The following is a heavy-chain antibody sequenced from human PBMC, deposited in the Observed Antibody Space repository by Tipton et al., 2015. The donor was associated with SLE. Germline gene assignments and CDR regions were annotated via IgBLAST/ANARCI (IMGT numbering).Heavy chain of an antibody. D-gene: IGHD4/OR15-4a*01. V-gene: IGHV4-59*01. J-gene: IGHJ4*02. Sequence: TLSLTCNVSGDSISTYYWSWIRQPPGKGLEWIGYIYYSGNTNYNPSLKSRVTILVDPSKNQFPLKLSSVTAADTAVYYCARGWYGGKLDYWGQGTLVTVSS. CDR3: ARGWYGGKLDY. CDR2: IYYSGNT. CDR1: GDSISTYY.